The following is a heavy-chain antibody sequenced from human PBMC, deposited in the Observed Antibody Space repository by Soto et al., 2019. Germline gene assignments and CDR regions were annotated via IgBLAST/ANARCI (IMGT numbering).Heavy chain of an antibody. CDR3: ASDVPGMDV. J-gene: IGHJ6*02. CDR2: ISTDGSNE. CDR1: GFTSSYFA. V-gene: IGHV3-30-3*01. D-gene: IGHD6-6*01. Sequence: QEQLVESGGGVVQPGTSLRLSCAASGFTSSYFAMHWVRQAPGKGLDWVALISTDGSNEYYADSVKGRFTISRDNSKNTLYLQMNSLRAEDTAVYYGASDVPGMDVWGQGTTVTVS.